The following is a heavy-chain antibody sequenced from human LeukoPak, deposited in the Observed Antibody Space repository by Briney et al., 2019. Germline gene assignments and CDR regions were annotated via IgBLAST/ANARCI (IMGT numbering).Heavy chain of an antibody. CDR3: ARRYCTGGSCYSGVDY. D-gene: IGHD2-15*01. V-gene: IGHV3-11*04. CDR2: ISSSGSTI. J-gene: IGHJ4*02. Sequence: GGSLRLSCAASGFTFSGYYLTWIRQAPGKGLEWVSYISSSGSTIYYADSVKGRFTISRDNAKNSLYLQMNSLRAEDTAVYYCARRYCTGGSCYSGVDYWGQGTPVTVSS. CDR1: GFTFSGYY.